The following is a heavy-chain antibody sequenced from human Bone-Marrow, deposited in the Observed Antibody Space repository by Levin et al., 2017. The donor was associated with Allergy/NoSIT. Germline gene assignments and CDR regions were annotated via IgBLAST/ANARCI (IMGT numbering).Heavy chain of an antibody. D-gene: IGHD1/OR15-1a*01. CDR2: ISWNSGSI. Sequence: SLKISCAASGFTFDDYAMHWVRQAPGKGLEWVSGISWNSGSIGYADSVKGRFTISRDNAKNSLYLQMNSLRAEDTALYYCAKDIPPRRSATQQIPYYYYGMDVWGQGTTVTVSS. J-gene: IGHJ6*02. CDR1: GFTFDDYA. V-gene: IGHV3-9*01. CDR3: AKDIPPRRSATQQIPYYYYGMDV.